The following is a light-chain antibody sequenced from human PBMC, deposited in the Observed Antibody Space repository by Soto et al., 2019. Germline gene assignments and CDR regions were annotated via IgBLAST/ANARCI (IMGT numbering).Light chain of an antibody. CDR3: QQTDSFPYT. V-gene: IGKV1-5*03. CDR1: QSISTY. Sequence: DIQMTQSPSTLSASVGDRVTITCRASQSISTYLAWCRHKPGEAPKLLIYKASTLERGVPSRFSGSGSGTDFTLTISSLQPDDFATYYCQQTDSFPYTFGQGTKLEIK. CDR2: KAS. J-gene: IGKJ2*01.